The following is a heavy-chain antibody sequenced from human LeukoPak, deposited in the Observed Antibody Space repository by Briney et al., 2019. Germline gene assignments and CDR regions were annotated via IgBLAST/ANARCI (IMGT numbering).Heavy chain of an antibody. Sequence: GGSLRLSCAASGFTFSSYGMHWVRQAPGKGLEWVAVISYDGSNKYYADSVKGRFTISRDNSKNTLYLQMNSPRAEDTAVYYCAKNYGSGSYSFDYWGQGTLVTVSS. D-gene: IGHD3-10*01. CDR2: ISYDGSNK. CDR1: GFTFSSYG. V-gene: IGHV3-30*18. CDR3: AKNYGSGSYSFDY. J-gene: IGHJ4*02.